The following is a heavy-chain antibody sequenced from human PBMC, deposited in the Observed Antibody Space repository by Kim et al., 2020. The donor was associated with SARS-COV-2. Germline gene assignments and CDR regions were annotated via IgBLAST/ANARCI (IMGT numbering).Heavy chain of an antibody. Sequence: ASVKVSCKASGYTFTGFYMHWVRQAPGQGLEWMGWINPNSCGTNYAQKFQGWVTMTRDTSISTAYMELSRLRSDDTAVYYCARDLVHPKSKYCSGGSCYNSYYYYGMDVWGQGTTVTVSS. CDR1: GYTFTGFY. V-gene: IGHV1-2*04. CDR2: INPNSCGT. D-gene: IGHD2-15*01. J-gene: IGHJ6*02. CDR3: ARDLVHPKSKYCSGGSCYNSYYYYGMDV.